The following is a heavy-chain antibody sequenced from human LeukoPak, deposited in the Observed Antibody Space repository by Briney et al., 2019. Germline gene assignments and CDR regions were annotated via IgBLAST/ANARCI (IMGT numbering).Heavy chain of an antibody. V-gene: IGHV3-7*01. Sequence: GGSLRLSCAASGSTFTCCWMSWVRQTPGKGLEWVASIKQDGREKFYADSVKGRFTISRDNAKNSLYLQGNSLRAEDTAVYYCARVPGRTRYFDSWGQGILVTVSS. J-gene: IGHJ4*02. D-gene: IGHD1-26*01. CDR2: IKQDGREK. CDR1: GSTFTCCW. CDR3: ARVPGRTRYFDS.